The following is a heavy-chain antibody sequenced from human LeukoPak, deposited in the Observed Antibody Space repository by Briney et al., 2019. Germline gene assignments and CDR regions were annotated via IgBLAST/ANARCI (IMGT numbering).Heavy chain of an antibody. J-gene: IGHJ4*02. D-gene: IGHD3-9*01. V-gene: IGHV3-30*04. CDR1: GFTFSSYA. CDR2: ISYDGSNK. Sequence: GGSLRLSCAASGFTFSSYAMHWVRQAPGKGLEWVAVISYDGSNKYYADSVKGRFTISRDNSKNTLYLQMNSLRAEDTAVYYCARGYDILTGYVGNYDYRGQGTLVTVSS. CDR3: ARGYDILTGYVGNYDY.